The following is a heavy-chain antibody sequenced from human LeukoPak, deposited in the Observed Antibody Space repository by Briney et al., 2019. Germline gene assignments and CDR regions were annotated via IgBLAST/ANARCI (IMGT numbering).Heavy chain of an antibody. CDR3: AKDQLGGSGGWYNAFDL. D-gene: IGHD6-19*01. CDR2: ISDSGTST. Sequence: GGSLSLSCAASGFTFSSFAMSWVRQAAGKGLEWVSVISDSGTSTYYADSVKDRFTISKDRPKNTLYLQMNSLRAEDTAIYYCAKDQLGGSGGWYNAFDLWGQGTMVSGAS. V-gene: IGHV3-23*01. CDR1: GFTFSSFA. J-gene: IGHJ3*01.